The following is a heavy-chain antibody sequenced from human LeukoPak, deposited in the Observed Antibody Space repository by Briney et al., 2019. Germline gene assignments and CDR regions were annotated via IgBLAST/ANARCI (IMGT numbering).Heavy chain of an antibody. Sequence: SGPTLVNPTQTLTLTCTFSGFSLSTSGVGVGWIRQPPGKALEWLALIYWEDDKRYSPSLKSRLTITKDTSKNQVVLIMTNMDPVDTATYYCAHTRPPYYDFWSGYSYYFDYWGQGTLVTVSS. CDR1: GFSLSTSGVG. J-gene: IGHJ4*02. V-gene: IGHV2-5*02. CDR2: IYWEDDK. CDR3: AHTRPPYYDFWSGYSYYFDY. D-gene: IGHD3-3*01.